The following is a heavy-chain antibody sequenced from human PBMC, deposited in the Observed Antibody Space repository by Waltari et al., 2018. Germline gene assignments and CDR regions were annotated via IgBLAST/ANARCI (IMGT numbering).Heavy chain of an antibody. V-gene: IGHV4-59*12. J-gene: IGHJ4*02. CDR2: ISSSSGST. CDR1: GGSLSRDY. Sequence: QVQLQESGPGLVKPSETLSLTCAVSGGSLSRDYWGWIRQPPGKGLEWIGYISSSSGSTDYNPSLTSRVTISRDTSKNQFSLKLSSVTAADTAVYYCARVGGSWSVYYFDYWGQGVQVTVSA. D-gene: IGHD6-13*01. CDR3: ARVGGSWSVYYFDY.